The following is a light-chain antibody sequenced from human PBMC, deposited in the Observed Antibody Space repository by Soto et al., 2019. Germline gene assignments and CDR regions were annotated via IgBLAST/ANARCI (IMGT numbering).Light chain of an antibody. Sequence: ENVLTQSPGTLSLSPGERATLSCRASQSVSSYSLAWYQQKPGQAPRLVMYGTSNRATGIPDRFSGSGSGTDFTLTISSLEPEDFAVYYCQQRSNWPPITFGHGTRLEIK. J-gene: IGKJ5*01. CDR2: GTS. CDR1: QSVSSY. V-gene: IGKV3-11*01. CDR3: QQRSNWPPIT.